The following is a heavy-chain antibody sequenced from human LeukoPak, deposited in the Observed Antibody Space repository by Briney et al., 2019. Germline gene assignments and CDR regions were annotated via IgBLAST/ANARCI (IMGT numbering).Heavy chain of an antibody. Sequence: GGSLRLSCAASGFTFSGHWMSWVRQAPGKELEWVANINQGGSDKYYVDSVKGRFTISRDNANNLLYLQMNSLRGEDTAVYYCTRDRSRAEDDWGRGTLVTVSS. V-gene: IGHV3-7*01. D-gene: IGHD1-14*01. J-gene: IGHJ4*02. CDR2: INQGGSDK. CDR1: GFTFSGHW. CDR3: TRDRSRAEDD.